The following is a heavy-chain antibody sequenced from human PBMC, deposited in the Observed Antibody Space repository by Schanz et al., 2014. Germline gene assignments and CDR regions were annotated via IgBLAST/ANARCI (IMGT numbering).Heavy chain of an antibody. CDR3: ARLATSKSRLGDAVDI. V-gene: IGHV3-30*04. CDR1: GFSFSGFA. CDR2: VSHDGFTK. D-gene: IGHD6-6*01. J-gene: IGHJ3*02. Sequence: QVQLEESGGGVVQPGGSLRLSCVASGFSFSGFAVHWVRQAPGKGLEWVSIVSHDGFTKHYADSVRGRFTLSKDFSKDTLYLQLTSLRPEDTAVYYCARLATSKSRLGDAVDIWGQGTMVTVSS.